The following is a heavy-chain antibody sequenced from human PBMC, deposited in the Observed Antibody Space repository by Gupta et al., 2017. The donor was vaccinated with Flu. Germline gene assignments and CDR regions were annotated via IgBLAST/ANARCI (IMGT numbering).Heavy chain of an antibody. V-gene: IGHV1-8*01. CDR3: ARSNFGSAFDV. CDR2: MNPNSGNT. J-gene: IGHJ3*01. Sequence: NWLRQAPGQGFEWMGWMNPNSGNTQYEQNFRGRVTMTRDNSISTAYMELTGVTSGDTAVYFCARSNFGSAFDVWGQGTNVTVSS. D-gene: IGHD3-3*01.